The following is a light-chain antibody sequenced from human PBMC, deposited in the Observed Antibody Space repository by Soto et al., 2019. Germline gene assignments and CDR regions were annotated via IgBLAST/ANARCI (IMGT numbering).Light chain of an antibody. J-gene: IGLJ2*01. CDR2: EVT. Sequence: QSVLTQPPSASGSPGQSVTISCTGTSSDVGGYNYVSWYQQHPGKVPKLMIYEVTKRPSGVPDRFSGSKSGNTASLTVSGLQAEDDAEYYCSSYAGSNNFVVFGGGTQLTVL. CDR3: SSYAGSNNFVV. CDR1: SSDVGGYNY. V-gene: IGLV2-8*01.